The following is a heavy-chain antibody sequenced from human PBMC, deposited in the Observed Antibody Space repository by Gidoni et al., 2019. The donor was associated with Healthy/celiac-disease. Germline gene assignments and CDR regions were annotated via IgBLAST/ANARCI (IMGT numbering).Heavy chain of an antibody. CDR2: IIPIFGTA. CDR1: GCTFSSYA. CDR3: ARGFLTGDDRGWFDP. J-gene: IGHJ5*02. D-gene: IGHD3-3*01. Sequence: QVQLVQSGAEVKKPGSSVKVSCKASGCTFSSYAISWVRQALGQGLEWLGGIIPIFGTANYAQKYQGRVTITADESTGTAYMELSSLRSEDTAVYYCARGFLTGDDRGWFDPWGQGTLVTVSS. V-gene: IGHV1-69*01.